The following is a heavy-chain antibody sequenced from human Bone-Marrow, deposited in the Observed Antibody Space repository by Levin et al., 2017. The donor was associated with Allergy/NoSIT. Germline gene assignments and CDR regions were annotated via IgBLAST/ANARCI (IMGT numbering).Heavy chain of an antibody. Sequence: KAGGSLRLSCTASGFTFSDYDMTWFRQAPGKGLEWVGFIRSKAYGETTEYAASVKGRFVNSRDHFKTSAYLQMNNLKPEDTAVYFCARLYSSVLYYFDYWGRGTLVTVSS. D-gene: IGHD5-18*01. CDR1: GFTFSDYD. CDR2: IRSKAYGETT. CDR3: ARLYSSVLYYFDY. J-gene: IGHJ4*02. V-gene: IGHV3-49*05.